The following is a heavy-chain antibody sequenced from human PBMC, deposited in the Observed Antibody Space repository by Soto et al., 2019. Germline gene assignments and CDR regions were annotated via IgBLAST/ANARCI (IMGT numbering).Heavy chain of an antibody. Sequence: GGSLRLSCAASGFTFSSYDMHWVRQATGKGLEWVSAIGTAGDTCYPGSVKGRFTSSRENAKNSLYLQMNSLRAEDTAVYYCARDVTRRSGKGMDVWGQGTTVTVSS. J-gene: IGHJ6*02. CDR1: GFTFSSYD. CDR2: IGTAGDT. D-gene: IGHD2-21*02. CDR3: ARDVTRRSGKGMDV. V-gene: IGHV3-13*01.